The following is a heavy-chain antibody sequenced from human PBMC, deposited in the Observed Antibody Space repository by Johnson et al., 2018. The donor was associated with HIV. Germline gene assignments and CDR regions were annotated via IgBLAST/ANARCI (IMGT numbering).Heavy chain of an antibody. Sequence: QVQLVESGGGLVKPGGSLRLSCAASGFTFSSYAMHWVRQAPGKGLEWVAVISYDGKNNYYTGSVKGRFTSSRDNSKNTLYLQMNSLRAEDTAVYYCAKEGADYNFWSGYSSNAFDIWGQGTLVTVSS. V-gene: IGHV3-30*04. D-gene: IGHD3-3*01. CDR2: ISYDGKNN. CDR1: GFTFSSYA. CDR3: AKEGADYNFWSGYSSNAFDI. J-gene: IGHJ3*02.